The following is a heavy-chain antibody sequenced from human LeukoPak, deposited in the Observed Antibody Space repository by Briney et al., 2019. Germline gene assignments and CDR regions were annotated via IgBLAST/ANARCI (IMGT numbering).Heavy chain of an antibody. J-gene: IGHJ4*02. CDR3: ARDFVAAAGREVDY. D-gene: IGHD6-13*01. Sequence: AASVKVSCKASGGTFSSYAISWVRQAPGQGLEWMGGVIPIFGTANYAQKFQGRVTITTDESTSTAYMELSSLRSEDTAVYYCARDFVAAAGREVDYWGQGTLVTVSS. CDR1: GGTFSSYA. V-gene: IGHV1-69*05. CDR2: VIPIFGTA.